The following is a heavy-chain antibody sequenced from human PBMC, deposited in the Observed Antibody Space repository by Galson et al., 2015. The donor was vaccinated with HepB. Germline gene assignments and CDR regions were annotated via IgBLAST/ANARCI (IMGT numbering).Heavy chain of an antibody. Sequence: SVKASCKASGYTFTGPYMHWVRQAPGQGLEWMGWFNLKSGGTHFAQKFQGWVTMTRDTSVSTAYMERSRLTYDDTAVYYCARDAGHGGNSGAFDIWGQGTLVTVSS. CDR3: ARDAGHGGNSGAFDI. J-gene: IGHJ3*02. V-gene: IGHV1-2*04. D-gene: IGHD4-23*01. CDR2: FNLKSGGT. CDR1: GYTFTGPY.